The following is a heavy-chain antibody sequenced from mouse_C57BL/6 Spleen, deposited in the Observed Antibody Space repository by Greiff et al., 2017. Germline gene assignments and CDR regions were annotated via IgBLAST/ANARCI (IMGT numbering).Heavy chain of an antibody. V-gene: IGHV1-50*01. CDR1: GYTFTSYW. J-gene: IGHJ2*01. CDR2: IDPSDSYT. CDR3: ARNYGGEYYFDY. Sequence: VQLQQPGAELVKPGASVKLSCKASGYTFTSYWMQWVKQRPGQGLEWIGEIDPSDSYTNYNQKFKGKATLTVDTSSSTAYMQLSSLTSEDSAVYYCARNYGGEYYFDYWGQGTTLTVSS. D-gene: IGHD1-2*01.